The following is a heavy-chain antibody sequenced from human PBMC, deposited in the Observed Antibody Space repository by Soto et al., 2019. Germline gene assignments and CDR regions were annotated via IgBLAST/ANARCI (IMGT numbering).Heavy chain of an antibody. CDR3: ARDRDWNLDY. D-gene: IGHD1-1*01. V-gene: IGHV1-18*01. J-gene: IGHJ4*02. CDR1: GYTFSSFG. CDR2: IYIDDT. Sequence: ASVKVSCKASGYTFSSFGFIWMRQAPGQGLEWMGWIYIDDTKYAQNFQGRVTMTTDTSTSTVYMELRSLRSDDTAVYYCARDRDWNLDYWGQGTPVTVSS.